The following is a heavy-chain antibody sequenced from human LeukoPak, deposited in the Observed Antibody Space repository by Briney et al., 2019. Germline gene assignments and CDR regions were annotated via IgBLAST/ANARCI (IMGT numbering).Heavy chain of an antibody. CDR3: AKVAKYSSSWY. CDR2: ISGSGGST. D-gene: IGHD6-13*01. V-gene: IGHV3-23*01. CDR1: GFTFSSYA. Sequence: PGGSLSLSCEGSGFTFSSYAMTWVRQAPGKGLEWVSGISGSGGSTNYADSVKGRFTISRDNSKNTLYLQMNSLRAEDTAVYYCAKVAKYSSSWYWGQGTLVTVSS. J-gene: IGHJ4*02.